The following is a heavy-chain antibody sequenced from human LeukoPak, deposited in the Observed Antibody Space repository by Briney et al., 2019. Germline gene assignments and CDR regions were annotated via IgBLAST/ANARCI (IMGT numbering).Heavy chain of an antibody. Sequence: GGSLRLSCAASGFTFRSFWMSWVRQAPGKGLEWVAIIKQDGSEKYYVDSVKGRFTISRDNAKDSLYLQMNSLRVEDTAVYYCAAGYSSSLPLLYWGQGTLVTVSS. J-gene: IGHJ4*02. V-gene: IGHV3-7*03. D-gene: IGHD6-6*01. CDR2: IKQDGSEK. CDR3: AAGYSSSLPLLY. CDR1: GFTFRSFW.